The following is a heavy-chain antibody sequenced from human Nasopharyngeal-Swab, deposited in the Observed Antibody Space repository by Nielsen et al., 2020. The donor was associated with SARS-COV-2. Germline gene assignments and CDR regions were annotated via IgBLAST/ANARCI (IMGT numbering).Heavy chain of an antibody. J-gene: IGHJ4*02. CDR3: AGWSSSGYYYRDY. CDR1: GGSISSYY. V-gene: IGHV4-59*01. Sequence: LSCTVSGGSISSYYWSWIRQPPGKGLEWIGYIYYSGSTNYNPSLKSRVTISVDTSKNQFSLKLSSVTAADTAVYYCAGWSSSGYYYRDYWGQGTLVTVSS. CDR2: IYYSGST. D-gene: IGHD3-22*01.